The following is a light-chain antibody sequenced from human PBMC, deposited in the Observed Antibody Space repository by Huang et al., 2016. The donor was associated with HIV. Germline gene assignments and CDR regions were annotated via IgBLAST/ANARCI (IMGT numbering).Light chain of an antibody. CDR3: QQTDRFSIT. Sequence: DIQMTQSPSSVSASVGARVTITCRASQDISSYVAWYQQKPGKAPKLLIYATSTLQSGVPSMFSGSSSGTEFTLTISSLQPEDFATYYCQQTDRFSITFGQGTRLEIK. CDR2: ATS. CDR1: QDISSY. J-gene: IGKJ5*01. V-gene: IGKV1-12*01.